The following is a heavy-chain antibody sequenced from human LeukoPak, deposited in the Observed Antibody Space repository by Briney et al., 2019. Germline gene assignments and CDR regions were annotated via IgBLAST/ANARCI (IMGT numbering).Heavy chain of an antibody. CDR3: ARARGYSYGYFRYYYGMDV. Sequence: GSLRLSCAASGFSSSSYWMTWVRQPPGKGLEWIGEINHSGSTNYNPSLKSRVTISVDTSKNQFSLKLSSVTAADTAVYYCARARGYSYGYFRYYYGMDVWGQGTTVTVSS. V-gene: IGHV4-34*01. CDR1: GFSSSSYW. CDR2: INHSGST. D-gene: IGHD5-18*01. J-gene: IGHJ6*02.